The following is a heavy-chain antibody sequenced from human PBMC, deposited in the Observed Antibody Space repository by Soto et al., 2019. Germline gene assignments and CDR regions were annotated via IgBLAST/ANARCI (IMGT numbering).Heavy chain of an antibody. CDR1: GGSISSGGYH. CDR3: ARDVSYPYGKDV. V-gene: IGHV4-31*03. CDR2: IYYSGST. J-gene: IGHJ6*02. D-gene: IGHD2-8*01. Sequence: TAEYLSLTFNVSGGSISSGGYHWSGIRQHPGKGLEWIGYIYYSGSTYYNPSLKSRVTISVDKSKNQFSLKLSSVTAAETAVYYCARDVSYPYGKDVWAQGTTVTATS.